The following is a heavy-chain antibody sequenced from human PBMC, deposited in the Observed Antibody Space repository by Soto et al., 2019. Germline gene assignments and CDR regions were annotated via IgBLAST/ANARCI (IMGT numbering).Heavy chain of an antibody. CDR1: GFTFSDYY. CDR3: ARDMYYHSSGYPYFDY. D-gene: IGHD3-22*01. V-gene: IGHV3-11*01. J-gene: IGHJ4*02. CDR2: ISGSGGTI. Sequence: QVQLVESGGGLVKPGGSLRLSCAASGFTFSDYYMSWIRQAPGKGLEWVSYISGSGGTIYYADSVKGRFTISRDNAKNSLDLQMNSLRAEDTAIYYCARDMYYHSSGYPYFDYWGQGTLVTVSS.